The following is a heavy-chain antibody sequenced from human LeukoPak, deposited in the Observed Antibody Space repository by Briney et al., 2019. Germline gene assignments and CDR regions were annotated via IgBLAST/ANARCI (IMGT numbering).Heavy chain of an antibody. V-gene: IGHV1-2*06. CDR1: GYTFTGYH. CDR2: INPNNGDT. CDR3: ERDYCSSNSCLFDY. Sequence: GASVKVSCTASGYTFTGYHLHWVRQAPGHGLEWMGRINPNNGDTIYAKKFQGRGTITRETSISTAYLELRRLRSDDAAVYYCERDYCSSNSCLFDYWGQGTLVTVSS. D-gene: IGHD2-2*01. J-gene: IGHJ4*02.